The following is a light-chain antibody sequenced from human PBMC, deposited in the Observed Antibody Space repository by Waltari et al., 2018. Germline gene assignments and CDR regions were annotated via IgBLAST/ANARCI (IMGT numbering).Light chain of an antibody. CDR3: QVWDKTTGV. CDR1: QLGDKY. J-gene: IGLJ1*01. V-gene: IGLV3-1*01. Sequence: SYEVTQPLSVSVSPGQTASITCSGDQLGDKYVCWYQQKPGQSPVLVIDRNTKRPSGIPERFSGSNSGNTATLTISGTQALDEADYYCQVWDKTTGVFGTGTKVTVL. CDR2: RNT.